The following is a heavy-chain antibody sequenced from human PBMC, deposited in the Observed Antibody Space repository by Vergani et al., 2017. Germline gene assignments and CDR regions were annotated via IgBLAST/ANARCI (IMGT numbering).Heavy chain of an antibody. CDR3: AGDRPWIPLWLNYYYYGMDV. CDR1: GYTFTSYV. J-gene: IGHJ6*02. Sequence: QVQLVQSGAEVKKPGASVKVSCKASGYTFTSYVISWVRQAPGQGLEWMGWISAYNGNTNYAQKLQGRVTMTTDTSTSTAYMELRSLRSDDTAVYYCAGDRPWIPLWLNYYYYGMDVWGQGTTVTVSS. CDR2: ISAYNGNT. D-gene: IGHD5-18*01. V-gene: IGHV1-18*01.